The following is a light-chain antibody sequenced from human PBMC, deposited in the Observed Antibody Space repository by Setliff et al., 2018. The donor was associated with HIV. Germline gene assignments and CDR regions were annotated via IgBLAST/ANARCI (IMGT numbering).Light chain of an antibody. CDR3: CSNTGSNTLV. CDR2: QAT. CDR1: SNDVGRYDL. Sequence: QSALTQPASVSGSPGQSITISCTGTSNDVGRYDLVSWYQQHPARAAKLIIYQATRRPSGVSNRFSGSKSGNVASLTISGLQAEDEADYYCCSNTGSNTLVFGTGTKVTVL. V-gene: IGLV2-23*01. J-gene: IGLJ1*01.